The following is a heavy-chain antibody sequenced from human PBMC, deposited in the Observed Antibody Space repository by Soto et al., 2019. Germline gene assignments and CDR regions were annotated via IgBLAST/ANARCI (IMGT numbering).Heavy chain of an antibody. CDR3: ARDGSWALSMYYYYGMDV. V-gene: IGHV1-46*01. J-gene: IGHJ6*02. Sequence: ASVKVSCKASGYTFTSYYMHWVRQAPGQGLEWMGIINPSGGSTSYAQKFQGRVTMTRDTSTSTVYMELSSLRSEVTAVYYCARDGSWALSMYYYYGMDVWGQGTTVTVSS. CDR1: GYTFTSYY. D-gene: IGHD6-13*01. CDR2: INPSGGST.